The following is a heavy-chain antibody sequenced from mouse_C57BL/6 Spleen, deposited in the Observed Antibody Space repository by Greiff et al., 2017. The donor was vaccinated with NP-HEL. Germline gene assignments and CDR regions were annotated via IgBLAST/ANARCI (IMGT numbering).Heavy chain of an antibody. CDR3: ARWDYSNSAWFAY. V-gene: IGHV1-82*01. J-gene: IGHJ3*01. D-gene: IGHD2-5*01. CDR1: GYAFSSSW. Sequence: VQLQESGPELVKPGASVKISCKASGYAFSSSWMNWVKQRPGQGLEWIGRIYPGDGDTNYNGKFKGKATLTADKSSSTAYMQLSSLTSEDSAVYFCARWDYSNSAWFAYWGQGTLVTVSA. CDR2: IYPGDGDT.